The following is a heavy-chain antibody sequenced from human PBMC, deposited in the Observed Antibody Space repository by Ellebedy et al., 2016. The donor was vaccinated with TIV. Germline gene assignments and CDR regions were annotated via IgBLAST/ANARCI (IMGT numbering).Heavy chain of an antibody. CDR1: GFTFRIYA. Sequence: ESLKISCAASGFTFRIYAMSWIRQPPGKGLEWIGYIYFSGITNYNPSLKSRVTMSVDTSKNQFSLKLSSVTTADTAVYYCARWVGHFDFWGQGAQVTVSS. V-gene: IGHV4-59*01. CDR3: ARWVGHFDF. CDR2: IYFSGIT. D-gene: IGHD1-26*01. J-gene: IGHJ4*02.